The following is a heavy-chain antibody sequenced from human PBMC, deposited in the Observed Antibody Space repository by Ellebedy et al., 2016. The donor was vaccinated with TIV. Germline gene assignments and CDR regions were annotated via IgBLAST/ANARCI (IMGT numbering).Heavy chain of an antibody. CDR1: GGSISSVNYY. V-gene: IGHV4-30-4*01. Sequence: MPSETLSLTCTVSGGSISSVNYYWSWIRQPPGKGLEWIGYIYYSGSTYYNPSLKSRVTISVDSSKNQFSLKLSSVTAADTAVYYCARAPLMTYWYFDLWGRGTLVTVSS. CDR3: ARAPLMTYWYFDL. CDR2: IYYSGST. J-gene: IGHJ2*01.